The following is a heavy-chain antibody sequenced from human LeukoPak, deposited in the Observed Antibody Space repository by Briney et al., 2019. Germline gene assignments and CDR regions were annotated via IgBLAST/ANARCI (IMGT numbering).Heavy chain of an antibody. D-gene: IGHD6-19*01. CDR2: IYYSGSS. J-gene: IGHJ4*02. Sequence: SGTLSLTCTVSGGSISNYYWNWIRQPPGKGLEWVGYIYYSGSSNYNPSLKSRLTISVHTSKNQFSLKLSSVTAAVTAVYYCARVELLGSSGWPFDYWGQGTLVTVSS. CDR1: GGSISNYY. CDR3: ARVELLGSSGWPFDY. V-gene: IGHV4-59*01.